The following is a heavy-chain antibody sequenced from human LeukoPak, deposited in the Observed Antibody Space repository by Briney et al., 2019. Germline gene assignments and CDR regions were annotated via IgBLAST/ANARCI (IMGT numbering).Heavy chain of an antibody. J-gene: IGHJ4*02. Sequence: GASVKVSCKASGYTFTGYYIHCVRQAPGQGLEWMGWINPNSGDTRYIQKFQGRVTMTRDTSISTAYVELIRLRSDDTAVYYCARDRAVNTFDYWGQGTLVAVSS. CDR3: ARDRAVNTFDY. V-gene: IGHV1-2*02. CDR1: GYTFTGYY. D-gene: IGHD1-26*01. CDR2: INPNSGDT.